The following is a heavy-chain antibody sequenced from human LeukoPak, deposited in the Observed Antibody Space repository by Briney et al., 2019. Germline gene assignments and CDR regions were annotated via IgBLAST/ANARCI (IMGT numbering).Heavy chain of an antibody. Sequence: PSETLSLTCTVSGGSMCCYYWSWIRQPPGKGLEWIGYIYYSGSTNYNPSLKSRVTISVDTSKNQFSLKLSSVTAADTAVYYCARGLRYFDWMDAFDIWGQGTMVTVSS. CDR1: GGSMCCYY. J-gene: IGHJ3*02. D-gene: IGHD3-9*01. V-gene: IGHV4-59*01. CDR3: ARGLRYFDWMDAFDI. CDR2: IYYSGST.